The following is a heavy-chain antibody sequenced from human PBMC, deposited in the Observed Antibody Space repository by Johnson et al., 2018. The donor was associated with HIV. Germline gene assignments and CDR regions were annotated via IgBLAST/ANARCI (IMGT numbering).Heavy chain of an antibody. D-gene: IGHD3-22*01. CDR3: SLLQYYYDSSGYYRLDAFDI. CDR2: ISYDGSNK. Sequence: QMLLVESGGGVVQPGRSLRLSCAASGFTFSSYAMHWVRQAPGKGLEWVAVISYDGSNKYYADSVKGRFTISRDNSKNTLYLQMNSLKTEDTAVYYCSLLQYYYDSSGYYRLDAFDIWGQGTMVTVSS. CDR1: GFTFSSYA. V-gene: IGHV3-30*04. J-gene: IGHJ3*02.